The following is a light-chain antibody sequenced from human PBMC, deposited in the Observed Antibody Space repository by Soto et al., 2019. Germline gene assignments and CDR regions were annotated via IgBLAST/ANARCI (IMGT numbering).Light chain of an antibody. CDR3: ATWDDSLNGRV. V-gene: IGLV1-44*01. CDR1: SSNIGSNT. CDR2: TNN. Sequence: LTQPPSASGTPGQRVTISCSGSSSNIGSNTVNWYQQLPGTAPKLFIYTNNQRPSGVPDRFSGSKSGTSASLAISGLQSEDEADYYCATWDDSLNGRVFGGGTKLTVL. J-gene: IGLJ2*01.